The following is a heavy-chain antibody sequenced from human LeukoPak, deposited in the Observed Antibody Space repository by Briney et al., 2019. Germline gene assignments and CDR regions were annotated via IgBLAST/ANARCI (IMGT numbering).Heavy chain of an antibody. D-gene: IGHD2-21*02. CDR3: ARDNDPYCGGDCQGIGGFDY. Sequence: QTGGSLRLSCAASGFTFSSYGMHWVRQAPGKGLEWVAVIWYDGSNKYYADSVKGRFTISRDNSKNTLYLQMNSLRAEDTAVYYCARDNDPYCGGDCQGIGGFDYWGQGTLVTVSS. CDR2: IWYDGSNK. V-gene: IGHV3-33*01. CDR1: GFTFSSYG. J-gene: IGHJ4*02.